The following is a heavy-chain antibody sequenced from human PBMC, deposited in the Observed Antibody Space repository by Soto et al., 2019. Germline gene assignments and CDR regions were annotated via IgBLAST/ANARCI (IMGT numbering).Heavy chain of an antibody. CDR2: MYYLGST. CDR3: ARVPQYYCESSAYYFGYYFDF. CDR1: DGYVSDGSYY. J-gene: IGHJ4*02. Sequence: SETLSLTSTVSDGYVSDGSYYWGWIRQPPGKGLEWIAYMYYLGSTDYNPSLKSRVTTSVDTSKNQLSLRLSSVTAADTAVYFCARVPQYYCESSAYYFGYYFDFWGQGTLVTVSS. D-gene: IGHD3-22*01. V-gene: IGHV4-61*01.